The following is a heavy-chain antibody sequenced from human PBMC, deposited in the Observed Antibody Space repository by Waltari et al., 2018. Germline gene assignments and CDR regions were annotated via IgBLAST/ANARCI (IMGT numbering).Heavy chain of an antibody. J-gene: IGHJ6*02. CDR2: IDLSGIT. CDR1: GGSISSGGYS. D-gene: IGHD5-12*01. CDR3: AREGGYVGGASDV. Sequence: QLQLQESGSGLVKPSQTLSLTCAVSGGSISSGGYSWSWIRQPPGKGLEWIGYIDLSGITDYNPSLKSRVTIAVDRSNNQFSPKLSSVTAADTAVYYCAREGGYVGGASDVCGQGTTVTVSS. V-gene: IGHV4-30-2*01.